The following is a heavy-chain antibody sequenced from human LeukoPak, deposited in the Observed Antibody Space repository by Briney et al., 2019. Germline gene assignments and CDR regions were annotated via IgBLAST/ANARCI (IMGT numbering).Heavy chain of an antibody. J-gene: IGHJ4*02. V-gene: IGHV3-33*06. D-gene: IGHD5-18*01. CDR2: IWYDGSSE. CDR1: GFTFSNFG. Sequence: PGGSLRLSCAASGFTFSNFGVHWVRQAPGKGLEWVALIWYDGSSEYYADSVKGRFTVSRDNSKNTLYLQINSLRIEDTAIYYCAKVVDTAMAPYSWGQGTLVTVSS. CDR3: AKVVDTAMAPYS.